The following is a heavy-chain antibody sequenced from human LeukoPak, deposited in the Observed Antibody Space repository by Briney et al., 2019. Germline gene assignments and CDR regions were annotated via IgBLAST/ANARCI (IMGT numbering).Heavy chain of an antibody. D-gene: IGHD4-23*01. CDR3: TRDYGGNDGFDY. J-gene: IGHJ4*02. CDR1: GYTFIDYY. Sequence: ASVKVSCKTSGYTFIDYYMHWVRQAPGQGLEWMGIINPSGGSTSYAQKFQGRVTLTRDTSTSTVYMELSSLRSEDTDVYYCTRDYGGNDGFDYWGQGTLVTVSS. V-gene: IGHV1-46*01. CDR2: INPSGGST.